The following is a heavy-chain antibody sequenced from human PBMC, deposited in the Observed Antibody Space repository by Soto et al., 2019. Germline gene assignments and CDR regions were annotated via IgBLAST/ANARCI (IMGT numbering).Heavy chain of an antibody. CDR2: INHSGST. CDR3: ARARGALRFDSGSHGYRY. Sequence: KSSETLSLTCAVYGGSFSGYYWSWIRQPPGKGLEWIGEINHSGSTNYNPSLKSRVTISVDTSKNQFSLKLSSVTAADTAVYYCARARGALRFDSGSHGYRYWGQGTLVTVSS. J-gene: IGHJ4*02. V-gene: IGHV4-34*01. D-gene: IGHD1-26*01. CDR1: GGSFSGYY.